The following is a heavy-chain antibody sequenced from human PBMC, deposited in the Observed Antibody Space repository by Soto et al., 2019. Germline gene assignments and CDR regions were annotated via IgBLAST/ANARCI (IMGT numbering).Heavy chain of an antibody. V-gene: IGHV4-61*01. CDR3: AREGRGPPGAFDI. Sequence: QVQLQESGPGLVKPSETLSLTCTVSGGSVSSGSYYWSWIRQPPGKGLEWIGYIYYSGSTNYNPSLKSRVTISVDTSKNQFSLKLSSVTAADTAVYYCAREGRGPPGAFDIWGQGTMVTVSS. D-gene: IGHD3-10*01. CDR1: GGSVSSGSYY. CDR2: IYYSGST. J-gene: IGHJ3*02.